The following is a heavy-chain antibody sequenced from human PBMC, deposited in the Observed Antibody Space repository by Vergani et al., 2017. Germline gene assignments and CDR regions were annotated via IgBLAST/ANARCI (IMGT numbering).Heavy chain of an antibody. D-gene: IGHD6-6*01. Sequence: QVQLVQSGAEVKKPGASVKVSCKASGYTFTGYYMHWVRQAPGQRLEWMGGINPNSGGTNYAPKFQGRVTMTRDTSISTAYMELSRLRSDDTAVYYCARDYLASIAAPPGDYWGQGTLVTVSS. CDR2: INPNSGGT. CDR1: GYTFTGYY. CDR3: ARDYLASIAAPPGDY. V-gene: IGHV1-2*02. J-gene: IGHJ4*02.